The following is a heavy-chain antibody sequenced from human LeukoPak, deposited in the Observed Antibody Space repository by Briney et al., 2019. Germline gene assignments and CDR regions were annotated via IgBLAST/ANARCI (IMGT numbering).Heavy chain of an antibody. J-gene: IGHJ5*02. CDR2: LSYSGST. V-gene: IGHV4-39*07. Sequence: ASETLSLNCSVSGGSINSNYWAWIRQPPGKGLEWIASLSYSGSTYYAPSLRRRLSTSADTSKNQFSLKLTSVTAADTAVYYCVAYHLLWDWFDPWGQGTLVTVSS. D-gene: IGHD2-15*01. CDR1: GGSINSNY. CDR3: VAYHLLWDWFDP.